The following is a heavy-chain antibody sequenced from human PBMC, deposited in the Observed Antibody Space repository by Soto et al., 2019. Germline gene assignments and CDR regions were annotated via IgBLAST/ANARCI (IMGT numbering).Heavy chain of an antibody. V-gene: IGHV4-30-2*05. CDR3: VTGQGWWLPLAY. J-gene: IGHJ4*02. Sequence: PSETLSHTCAFSGLYIISGGYSWSWIRQPPGKGLEWIGYIYYSGSTYYNPSLKGRITISIDTSKNQFSLNLSSVTAADTAVYYCVTGQGWWLPLAYWGQGTRVTVSS. CDR1: GLYIISGGYS. D-gene: IGHD5-12*01. CDR2: IYYSGST.